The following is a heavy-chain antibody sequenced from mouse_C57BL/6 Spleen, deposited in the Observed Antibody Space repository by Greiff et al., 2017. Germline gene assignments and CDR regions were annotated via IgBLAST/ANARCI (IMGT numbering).Heavy chain of an antibody. V-gene: IGHV1-59*01. CDR1: GYTFTSYW. J-gene: IGHJ3*01. CDR3: ANPLITTGNWFAY. D-gene: IGHD1-1*01. Sequence: QVQLQQPGAELVRPGTSVKLSCKASGYTFTSYWMHWVKQRPGQGLEWIGVIDPSDSYTNYNQKFKGKATLTVDTSSSTAYMQLSSLKSEDSAVYYCANPLITTGNWFAYWGQGTLVTVSA. CDR2: IDPSDSYT.